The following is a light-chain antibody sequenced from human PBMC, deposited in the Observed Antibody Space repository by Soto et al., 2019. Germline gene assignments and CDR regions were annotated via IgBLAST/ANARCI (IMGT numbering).Light chain of an antibody. CDR2: KAS. Sequence: TLSASVGDRVTITCRASQSISSWLAWYQQKPGKAPKLLIYKASSLESGVPSRFSGSGSGTEFTLTISSLQPDDFATYYCQLYNSYSWTFGQGTKVDIK. J-gene: IGKJ1*01. CDR1: QSISSW. CDR3: QLYNSYSWT. V-gene: IGKV1-5*03.